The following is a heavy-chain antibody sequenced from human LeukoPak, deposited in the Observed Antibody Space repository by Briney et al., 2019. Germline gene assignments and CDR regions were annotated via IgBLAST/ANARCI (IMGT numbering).Heavy chain of an antibody. CDR3: AKDGGLWVSDHRGDS. CDR2: ITTSDGNT. V-gene: IGHV3-23*01. CDR1: GFTFSSYT. J-gene: IGHJ4*02. Sequence: QPGGSLRLSCAASGFTFSSYTMSWVRQAPGKGLEGVSTITTSDGNTYYADSVKGRFTVSRDNSKNTLFLQMNSLGAEDTAVYYCAKDGGLWVSDHRGDSWGRGTLVTVSS. D-gene: IGHD3-16*01.